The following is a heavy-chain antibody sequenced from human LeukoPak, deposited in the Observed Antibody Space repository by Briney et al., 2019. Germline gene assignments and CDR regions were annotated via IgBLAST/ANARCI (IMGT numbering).Heavy chain of an antibody. V-gene: IGHV3-48*04. CDR3: ARNAPFRNDGWPLFDY. J-gene: IGHJ4*02. D-gene: IGHD1-1*01. Sequence: PGGSLRLSCAASGFTFSSYAMSWVRQAPGKGLEWLSYISSAGDIIYYADSVKGRFTISRDNAKNSLYLQINSLRAEDTALYYCARNAPFRNDGWPLFDYWGQGTLVTVSS. CDR2: ISSAGDII. CDR1: GFTFSSYA.